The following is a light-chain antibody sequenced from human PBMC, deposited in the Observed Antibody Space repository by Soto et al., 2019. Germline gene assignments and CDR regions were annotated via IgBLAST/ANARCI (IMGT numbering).Light chain of an antibody. V-gene: IGKV1-5*03. CDR2: KAS. Sequence: YRWTINYLASQTISSWLAWYQQKPGKAPKLLIYKASTLKSGVPSRFSGSGSGTEFALGLRSRQSDDFATHNCQPHRRDAEAFGQGTKVDIK. J-gene: IGKJ1*01. CDR3: QPHRRDAEA. CDR1: QTISSW.